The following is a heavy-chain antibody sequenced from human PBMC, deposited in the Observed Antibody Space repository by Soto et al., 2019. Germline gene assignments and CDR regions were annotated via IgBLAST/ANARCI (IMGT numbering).Heavy chain of an antibody. Sequence: TSVKVSCKASGYTFTSYYMHWVRQAPGQGLEWMGIINPSGGSTSYAQKFQGRVTMTRDTSTSTVYMELSSLRSEDTAVYYCARLSYQRGCDYTPSYDAFDIWGQGTMVTVSS. J-gene: IGHJ3*02. CDR3: ARLSYQRGCDYTPSYDAFDI. CDR2: INPSGGST. V-gene: IGHV1-46*01. CDR1: GYTFTSYY. D-gene: IGHD5-12*01.